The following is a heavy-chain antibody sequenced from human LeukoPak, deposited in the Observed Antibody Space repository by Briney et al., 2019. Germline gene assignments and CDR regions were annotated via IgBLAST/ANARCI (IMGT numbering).Heavy chain of an antibody. V-gene: IGHV3-23*01. Sequence: PGGSLRLSCAASGFTFSSYAMSWVRQAPGKGLEWVSAISGSGGSTYYADSVQGRFTISRDNSKNTLYLEMNSLTAEGTAVYFCVKDLSSWLPGVFDYWGQGTLVTVSS. CDR3: VKDLSSWLPGVFDY. D-gene: IGHD6-13*01. CDR2: ISGSGGST. J-gene: IGHJ4*02. CDR1: GFTFSSYA.